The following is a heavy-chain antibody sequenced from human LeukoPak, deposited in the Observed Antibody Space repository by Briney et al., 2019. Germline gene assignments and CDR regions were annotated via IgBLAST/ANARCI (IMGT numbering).Heavy chain of an antibody. V-gene: IGHV1-24*01. Sequence: ASVKVSCKVSGYTLTELSMHWVRQAPGKGLEWMGGFDPEDGETIYAQKFQGRVTMTEDTSTDTAYMELSSLRSEDTAVYYCATVIYYGSGTRYYFDYWGQGTLVTVSS. CDR3: ATVIYYGSGTRYYFDY. J-gene: IGHJ4*02. CDR1: GYTLTELS. D-gene: IGHD3-10*01. CDR2: FDPEDGET.